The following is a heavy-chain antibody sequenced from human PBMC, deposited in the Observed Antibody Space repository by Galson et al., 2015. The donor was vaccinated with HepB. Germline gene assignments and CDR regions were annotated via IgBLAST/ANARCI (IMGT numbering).Heavy chain of an antibody. CDR1: GFTFSSYA. V-gene: IGHV3-30-3*01. CDR3: ARGPVTMILVYGMDV. Sequence: SLRLSCAASGFTFSSYAMHWVRQAPGKGLEWVAVISYDGSNKYYADSVKGRFTISRDNSKNTLYLQVNSLRAEDTAVYYCARGPVTMILVYGMDVWGQGTTVTVSS. D-gene: IGHD3-22*01. J-gene: IGHJ6*02. CDR2: ISYDGSNK.